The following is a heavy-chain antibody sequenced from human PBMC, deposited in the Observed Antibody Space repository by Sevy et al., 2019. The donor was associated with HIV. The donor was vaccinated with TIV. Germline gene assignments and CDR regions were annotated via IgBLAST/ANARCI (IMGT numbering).Heavy chain of an antibody. V-gene: IGHV3-23*01. CDR2: ISGSGGST. D-gene: IGHD2-2*01. CDR1: GFTFSSYA. J-gene: IGHJ4*02. CDR3: AKADGVVPAARRQYYFDY. Sequence: GGSLRLSCAASGFTFSSYAMSWVRQAPGKGLEWVSAISGSGGSTYYADSVKGRFTISRDHSKYTLYLQMNSLRAEDTAVYYCAKADGVVPAARRQYYFDYWGQGTLVTVSS.